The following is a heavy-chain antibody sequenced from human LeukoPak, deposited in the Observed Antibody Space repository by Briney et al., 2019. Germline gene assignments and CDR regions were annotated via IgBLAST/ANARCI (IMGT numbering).Heavy chain of an antibody. D-gene: IGHD2-15*01. CDR2: IGGSGEST. J-gene: IGHJ6*02. V-gene: IGHV3-23*01. CDR1: GFIFSTYG. Sequence: GASLRLSCAASGFIFSTYGMIWVRQAPGKGLEWVAGIGGSGESTFYPDSVQGRFTIPRDNSKNTLYLQVNSLRAEDTAVYYCAKTSLGHHPSYSTMDVWGQGTTVTVSS. CDR3: AKTSLGHHPSYSTMDV.